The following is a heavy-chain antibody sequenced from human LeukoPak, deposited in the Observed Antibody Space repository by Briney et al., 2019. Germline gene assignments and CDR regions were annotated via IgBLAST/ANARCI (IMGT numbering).Heavy chain of an antibody. CDR1: GFTFSNYW. Sequence: GGSLRLSCAASGFTFSNYWMHWVRQAPGKGPVWVSRIKSDGSSTRFADSVQGRFTISRDNSKNTLYLQMNSLRAEDTAVYYCAKVGGWLQLAYYFDYWGQGTLVTVSS. V-gene: IGHV3-74*01. J-gene: IGHJ4*02. CDR3: AKVGGWLQLAYYFDY. CDR2: IKSDGSST. D-gene: IGHD5-24*01.